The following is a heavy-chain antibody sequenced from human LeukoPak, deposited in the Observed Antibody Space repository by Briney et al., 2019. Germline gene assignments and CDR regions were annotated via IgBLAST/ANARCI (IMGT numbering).Heavy chain of an antibody. Sequence: GGSLRLSCVASGFTFSNYSMNWVRQAPGKGLEWVSSISGSNSYIYYADSVRGRFTISRDNAKNSLYLQMNSLRAEDTAVYYCARQGWGYGGHEVVYFDYWGQGTLVTVSS. CDR1: GFTFSNYS. CDR2: ISGSNSYI. J-gene: IGHJ4*02. V-gene: IGHV3-21*01. D-gene: IGHD4-23*01. CDR3: ARQGWGYGGHEVVYFDY.